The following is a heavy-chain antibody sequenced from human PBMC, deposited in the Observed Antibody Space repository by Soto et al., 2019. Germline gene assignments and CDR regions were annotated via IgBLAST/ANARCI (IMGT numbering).Heavy chain of an antibody. V-gene: IGHV4-4*02. Sequence: SETLSLTCAVSSGSISSSNWWSWVRQPPGKGLEWIGEIYHSGSTNYNPSLKSRVTISVDKSKNQFSLKLSSVTAADTAVYYYASQGASSWYGPIDYWGQGTLVTVSS. CDR1: SGSISSSNW. CDR3: ASQGASSWYGPIDY. J-gene: IGHJ4*02. CDR2: IYHSGST. D-gene: IGHD6-13*01.